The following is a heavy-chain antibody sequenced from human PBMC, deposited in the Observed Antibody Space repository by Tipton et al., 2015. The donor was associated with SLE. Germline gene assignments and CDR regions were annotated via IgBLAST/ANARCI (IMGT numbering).Heavy chain of an antibody. Sequence: SGFTFSTFWMSWVRQAPGKGLEWVANIKRDGSEEYYVDSVKGRFTISRDNAKNTLYLQMNSLRAEDTAVYYCARYSRGSLDSWGQGTLVTVSS. V-gene: IGHV3-7*01. CDR2: IKRDGSEE. CDR1: GFTFSTFW. D-gene: IGHD1-26*01. J-gene: IGHJ4*02. CDR3: ARYSRGSLDS.